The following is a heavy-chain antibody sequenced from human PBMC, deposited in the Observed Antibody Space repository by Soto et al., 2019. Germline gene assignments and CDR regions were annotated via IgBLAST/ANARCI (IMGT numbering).Heavy chain of an antibody. J-gene: IGHJ6*02. Sequence: EVQLVESGGGVVQPGRSLRLSCAASGFSFEDYAMHWVRQAPGKGLEWVSGIAWNSDIIGYADSVKGRFTISRDNGKKSLYLQMNSLSPEETALYYCAKDHYGSAIYGMDVWGQGTTVTVSS. CDR3: AKDHYGSAIYGMDV. CDR2: IAWNSDII. CDR1: GFSFEDYA. D-gene: IGHD3-10*01. V-gene: IGHV3-9*01.